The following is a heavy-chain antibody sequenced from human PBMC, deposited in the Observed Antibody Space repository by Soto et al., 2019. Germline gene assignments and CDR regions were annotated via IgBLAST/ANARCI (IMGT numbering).Heavy chain of an antibody. D-gene: IGHD1-26*01. Sequence: EVQLVESGGGLVQPGGSLRLSCAASGFTFSSYSMNWVRQAPGKGLEWVSYISSSSSTIYYVDSVKGRFTISRDNAKNSRYLKMNSLRDEDTAVYYCARDRAGAQYGLDVWGQGTTVTVSS. V-gene: IGHV3-48*02. CDR1: GFTFSSYS. J-gene: IGHJ6*02. CDR2: ISSSSSTI. CDR3: ARDRAGAQYGLDV.